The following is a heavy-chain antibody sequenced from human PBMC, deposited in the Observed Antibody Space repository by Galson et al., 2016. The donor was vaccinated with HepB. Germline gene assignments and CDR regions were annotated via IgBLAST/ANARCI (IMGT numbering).Heavy chain of an antibody. Sequence: SLRLSCAASGFTFSNAWMSWVRQAPGKGLEWVSYISSSSNTIYYADSVKGRFTISKDDSKNTVYLQMSSLRAEDTAVYYCARGGGYFYGSGSSYKRLDYWGQGILVTVSS. CDR3: ARGGGYFYGSGSSYKRLDY. CDR1: GFTFSNAW. V-gene: IGHV3-48*01. J-gene: IGHJ4*02. CDR2: ISSSSNTI. D-gene: IGHD3-10*01.